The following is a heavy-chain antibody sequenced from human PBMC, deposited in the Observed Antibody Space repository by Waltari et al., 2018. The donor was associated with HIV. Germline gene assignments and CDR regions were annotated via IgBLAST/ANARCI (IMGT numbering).Heavy chain of an antibody. CDR3: AKGASGWSPGY. V-gene: IGHV3-30*18. J-gene: IGHJ4*02. Sequence: QVHLVESGGGVVQPGRSLRLSCAASGFTFSSYAMHWVRQAPGKGLEWVAVISYHGDDKYYADSLKGRFTISRDNSKNTLYLQMNSLRAEDTAVYYCAKGASGWSPGYWGQGTLVTVSS. CDR2: ISYHGDDK. CDR1: GFTFSSYA. D-gene: IGHD6-19*01.